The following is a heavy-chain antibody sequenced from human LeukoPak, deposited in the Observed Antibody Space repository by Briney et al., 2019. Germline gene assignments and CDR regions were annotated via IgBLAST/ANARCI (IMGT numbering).Heavy chain of an antibody. D-gene: IGHD5-12*01. CDR2: ISYDGSNK. V-gene: IGHV3-30-3*01. CDR3: ARGKYGGYFIDY. CDR1: GFSFSNYA. J-gene: IGHJ4*02. Sequence: GRSLRLSCAASGFSFSNYAMHWVRQAPGKGLEWVALISYDGSNKYYADSVKGRLTISRDNAKNTVYLQMNSLRAEDTAVYYCARGKYGGYFIDYWGQGTLVTVSS.